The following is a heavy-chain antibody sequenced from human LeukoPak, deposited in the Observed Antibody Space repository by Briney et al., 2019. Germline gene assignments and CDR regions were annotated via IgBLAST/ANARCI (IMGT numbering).Heavy chain of an antibody. Sequence: GGSLRLSCAASGFTFDDYGMSWVRQAPGKGLEWVSGINCNGGSTGYADSVKGRFTISRDNAKNSLYLQMNSLRAEDTALYHCARSRDTYYYYGMDVWGQGTTVTVSS. V-gene: IGHV3-20*01. J-gene: IGHJ6*02. CDR1: GFTFDDYG. D-gene: IGHD2-2*01. CDR3: ARSRDTYYYYGMDV. CDR2: INCNGGST.